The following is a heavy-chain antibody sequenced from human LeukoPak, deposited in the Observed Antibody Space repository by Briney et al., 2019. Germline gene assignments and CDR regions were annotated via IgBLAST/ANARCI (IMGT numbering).Heavy chain of an antibody. V-gene: IGHV1-2*02. CDR1: GYTFTGYY. CDR2: INPNSGGT. D-gene: IGHD6-19*01. Sequence: ASVKVSCKASGYTFTGYYMHWVRQAPGQGLEWMGWINPNSGGTNYAQKFQGRVTMTRDTSISTAYMELSRLRSEDTAVYYCATVGQEQWLVRGWFDPWGQGTLVTVSS. J-gene: IGHJ5*02. CDR3: ATVGQEQWLVRGWFDP.